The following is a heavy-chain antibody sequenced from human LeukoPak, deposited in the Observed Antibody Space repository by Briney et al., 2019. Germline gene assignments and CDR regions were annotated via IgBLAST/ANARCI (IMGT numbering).Heavy chain of an antibody. V-gene: IGHV3-23*01. D-gene: IGHD3-9*01. CDR3: AKYDILTFKIDY. Sequence: PGGSLRLSCAASGFTFSSCGMSWVRQAPGKGLEWVSAISGSGGSTYYADSVKGRFTISRDNSKNTLYLQMNSLRAEDTAVYYCAKYDILTFKIDYWGQGTLVTVSS. CDR2: ISGSGGST. J-gene: IGHJ4*02. CDR1: GFTFSSCG.